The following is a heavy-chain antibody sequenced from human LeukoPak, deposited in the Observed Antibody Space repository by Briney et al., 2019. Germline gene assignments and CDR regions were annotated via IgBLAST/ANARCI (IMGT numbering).Heavy chain of an antibody. Sequence: PSETLSLTCTVSGGSISGSSYYWGWIRQPPGKGLEWIGSIYYSGSTYYNPSLKSRVTISVDTSKNQFSLKLSSVTAADTAVYYCARDICGGDCRTRFDPWGREPWSPSPQ. CDR3: ARDICGGDCRTRFDP. D-gene: IGHD2-21*02. J-gene: IGHJ5*02. V-gene: IGHV4-39*07. CDR1: GGSISGSSYY. CDR2: IYYSGST.